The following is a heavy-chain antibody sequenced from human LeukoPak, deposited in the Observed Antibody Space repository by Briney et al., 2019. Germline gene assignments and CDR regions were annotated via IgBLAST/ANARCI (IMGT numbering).Heavy chain of an antibody. V-gene: IGHV4-34*01. D-gene: IGHD2-2*01. J-gene: IGHJ5*02. CDR2: INHSGST. CDR1: GGSFSGYY. Sequence: SETLSLTCAVYGGSFSGYYWSWIRQPPGKGLEWIGEINHSGSTNYNPSLKSRVTISVDTSKNQFSLKLSSVTAADTAVYYCARGSPNFDIVVVPAARRRNWFDPWGQGTLVTVSS. CDR3: ARGSPNFDIVVVPAARRRNWFDP.